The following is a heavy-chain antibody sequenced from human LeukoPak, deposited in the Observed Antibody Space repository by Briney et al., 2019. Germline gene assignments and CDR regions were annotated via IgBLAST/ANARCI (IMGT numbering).Heavy chain of an antibody. V-gene: IGHV3-30*19. CDR1: GFTFSSYG. J-gene: IGHJ6*03. CDR3: ARDGCSSTSCPTFLYYYYYYMDV. CDR2: ISYDGSNK. D-gene: IGHD2-2*01. Sequence: GGSLRLSCAASGFTFSSYGMHWVRQAPGKGLEWVAVISYDGSNKYYADSVKGRFTISRDNSKDTLYLQMNSLRAEDTAVYYCARDGCSSTSCPTFLYYYYYYMDVWGKGTTVTVSS.